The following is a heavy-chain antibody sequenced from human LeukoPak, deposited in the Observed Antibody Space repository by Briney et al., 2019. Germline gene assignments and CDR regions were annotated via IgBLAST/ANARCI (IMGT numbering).Heavy chain of an antibody. V-gene: IGHV3-30-3*01. CDR3: ARGSTYNWNYQGAFDI. J-gene: IGHJ3*02. D-gene: IGHD1-7*01. CDR1: GFTFSSYA. CDR2: ISYDGSNK. Sequence: GGSPRLSCAASGFTFSSYAMHWVRQAPGKGLEWVAVISYDGSNKYYADSVKGRFTISRDNSKNTLYLQMNSLRAEDTAVYYCARGSTYNWNYQGAFDIWGQGTMVTVSS.